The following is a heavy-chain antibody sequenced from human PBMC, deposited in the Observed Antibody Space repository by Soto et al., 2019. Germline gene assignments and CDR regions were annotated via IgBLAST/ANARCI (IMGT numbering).Heavy chain of an antibody. D-gene: IGHD3-3*01. CDR3: ARDIDFGY. J-gene: IGHJ4*02. CDR2: TYYRSRWYN. V-gene: IGHV6-1*01. CDR1: GDSVSSNSAG. Sequence: SQTLSLTCAISGDSVSSNSAGLNWISQSPSRGLEWLGRTYYRSRWYNEYAVSVKSRITINPDTSRNQISLQLNSVTPEDTAVYYCARDIDFGYWGRGTEVTVSS.